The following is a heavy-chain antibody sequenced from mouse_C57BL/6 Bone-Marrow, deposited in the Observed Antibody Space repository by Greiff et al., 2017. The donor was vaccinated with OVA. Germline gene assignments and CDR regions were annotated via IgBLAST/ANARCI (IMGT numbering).Heavy chain of an antibody. J-gene: IGHJ3*01. V-gene: IGHV1-81*01. D-gene: IGHD1-1*01. CDR3: ARPDYYGSSTWFAY. CDR1: GYTFTSYG. CDR2: IYPRSGNT. Sequence: QVQLQQSGAELARPGASVKLSCKASGYTFTSYGISWVKQRTGQGLEWIGEIYPRSGNTYYNEKFKSKATLTVDKPSSTAYMQLSSLTSEDSAVYYCARPDYYGSSTWFAYWGQGTLVTVSA.